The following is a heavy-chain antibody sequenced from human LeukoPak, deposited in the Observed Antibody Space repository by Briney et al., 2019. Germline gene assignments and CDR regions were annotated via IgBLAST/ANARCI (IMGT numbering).Heavy chain of an antibody. J-gene: IGHJ6*02. CDR1: GFTFSNDG. Sequence: GGALRLSCAASGFTFSNDGLSWVRQAPGKGLEWVSSISGGGGNTYYADSVRGRFTISRDNSRNTLYLQVNSLRAEDTATDYCAKRLNSSYYYGMEVWGQGTTVTVSS. V-gene: IGHV3-23*01. CDR3: AKRLNSSYYYGMEV. D-gene: IGHD3-22*01. CDR2: ISGGGGNT.